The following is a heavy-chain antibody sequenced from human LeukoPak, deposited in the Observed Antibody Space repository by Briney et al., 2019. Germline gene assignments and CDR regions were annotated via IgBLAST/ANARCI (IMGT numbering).Heavy chain of an antibody. CDR3: ARDRGYYYDP. CDR1: GFTFSSYE. Sequence: PGGSLRLSCAASGFTFSSYEMHWVRQAPGKGLEWGSYISSSGSTIYYADSVKGRFTISRDNAKNSLYLQMNSLRAEDTAVYYCARDRGYYYDPWGQGTLVTVSS. J-gene: IGHJ5*02. CDR2: ISSSGSTI. D-gene: IGHD3-10*01. V-gene: IGHV3-48*03.